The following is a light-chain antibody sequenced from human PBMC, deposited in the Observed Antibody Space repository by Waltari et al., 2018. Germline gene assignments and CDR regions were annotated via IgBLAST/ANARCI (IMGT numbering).Light chain of an antibody. Sequence: QSALTQPASVSGSPGQSITISCTGASSDIGDYNFVSWYQQHPGKAPKLLIFEVSNRPPGVFVRFSGSKSANTASLTISGLQAEDEAHYYCSSYTSSTSLVFGGGTKVTVL. CDR2: EVS. V-gene: IGLV2-14*01. CDR1: SSDIGDYNF. J-gene: IGLJ2*01. CDR3: SSYTSSTSLV.